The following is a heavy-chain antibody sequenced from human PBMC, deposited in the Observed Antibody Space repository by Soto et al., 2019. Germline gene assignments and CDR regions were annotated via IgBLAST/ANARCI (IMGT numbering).Heavy chain of an antibody. CDR1: GFTFSNYA. CDR2: ISYDGANK. V-gene: IGHV3-30-3*01. Sequence: GGSLRLSCAASGFTFSNYAMHWVRQAPGKGLEWVAVISYDGANKYYADPVKGRFTFSRDNSKNTVFLHMNSLRADDTAVYYCAREASITMIIVAPLDYWGQGTLVTVSS. J-gene: IGHJ4*02. CDR3: AREASITMIIVAPLDY. D-gene: IGHD3-22*01.